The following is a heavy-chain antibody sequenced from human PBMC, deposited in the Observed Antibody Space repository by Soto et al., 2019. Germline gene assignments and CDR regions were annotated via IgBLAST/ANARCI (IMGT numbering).Heavy chain of an antibody. CDR2: ISNSGST. CDR3: ARHGGYSGYDLVDY. V-gene: IGHV4-61*01. CDR1: GGSVSSGSYY. D-gene: IGHD5-12*01. J-gene: IGHJ4*02. Sequence: PSETLSLTCTVSGGSVSSGSYYWSWIRQPPGKGLEWIGYISNSGSTNYNPSLKSRVTISVDTSKKQFSLKLSSVTAADTAVYYCARHGGYSGYDLVDYWGQGTPVTVSS.